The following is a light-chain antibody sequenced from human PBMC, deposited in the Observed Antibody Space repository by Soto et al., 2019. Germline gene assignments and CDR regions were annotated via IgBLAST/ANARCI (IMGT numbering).Light chain of an antibody. CDR2: DVS. CDR3: SSYTSGSTLV. J-gene: IGLJ2*01. V-gene: IGLV2-14*03. CDR1: SSDVGGYNS. Sequence: QSVLTQPASVSASPGQSITISCTGASSDVGGYNSVSWYQQHPGKAPNLLIYDVSNRPSGVSSRFSGSKSGNTASLTISGLQAEDEADYYCSSYTSGSTLVFGGGTKLTVL.